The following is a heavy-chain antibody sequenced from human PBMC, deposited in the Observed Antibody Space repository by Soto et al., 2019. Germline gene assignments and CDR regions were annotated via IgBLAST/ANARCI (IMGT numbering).Heavy chain of an antibody. D-gene: IGHD3-16*01. Sequence: QVQLQQWGAGLLKPSDTLSLTCAVYGGTFSGYSWSWFRQPPGKGLERLGDINHSGSTNYNPSLKRRVTISVDTCKNQFSLKVTSVTAADIAVYYCAGGEGGFQHWGQGSLVAVSS. CDR3: AGGEGGFQH. J-gene: IGHJ1*01. CDR2: INHSGST. CDR1: GGTFSGYS. V-gene: IGHV4-34*08.